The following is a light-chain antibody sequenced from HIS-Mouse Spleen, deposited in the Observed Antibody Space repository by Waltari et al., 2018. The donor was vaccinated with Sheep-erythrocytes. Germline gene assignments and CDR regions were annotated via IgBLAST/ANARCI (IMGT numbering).Light chain of an antibody. V-gene: IGKV2-28*01. CDR3: MQALQTPLT. CDR2: LGS. CDR1: QSLLHSNGYNY. Sequence: DIVMTQSPLSLPVTPGEPASISCRSSQSLLHSNGYNYLDWYLQKPGQSPQPLIYLGSNRASGVPDRFSGSGSGTDFTLKISRVEAEDVGVYYCMQALQTPLTFGGGTK. J-gene: IGKJ4*01.